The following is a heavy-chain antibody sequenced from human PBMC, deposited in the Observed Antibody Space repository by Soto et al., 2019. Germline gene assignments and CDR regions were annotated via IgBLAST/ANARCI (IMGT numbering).Heavy chain of an antibody. J-gene: IGHJ4*01. CDR3: ARDSSSSATH. CDR1: GLPFGDNW. Sequence: EVQLVESWGGLVQPGGSLRLSCAASGLPFGDNWMHWVRQAPGKGLVWVSRISNDGSDTTYADSVRGRFTVSRDNAKNTLYLQMNSLRADDTAVYYCARDSSSSATHWGHGTLVTVSS. CDR2: ISNDGSDT. D-gene: IGHD3-10*01. V-gene: IGHV3-74*01.